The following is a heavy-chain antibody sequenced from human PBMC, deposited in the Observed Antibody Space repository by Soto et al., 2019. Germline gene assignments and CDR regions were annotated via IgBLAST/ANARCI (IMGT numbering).Heavy chain of an antibody. J-gene: IGHJ6*02. Sequence: EVQLVESGGGLVQPRGSLRLSCAASGFTFSSYWMSWVRQAPGKGLEWVANIKQDGSEKYYVDSVKGRFTISRDNAKNSLYLQMNSLRAEDTAVYYCARVREERGYSYGYNYYYYGMDVWGQGTTVTVSS. CDR1: GFTFSSYW. CDR3: ARVREERGYSYGYNYYYYGMDV. D-gene: IGHD5-18*01. CDR2: IKQDGSEK. V-gene: IGHV3-7*03.